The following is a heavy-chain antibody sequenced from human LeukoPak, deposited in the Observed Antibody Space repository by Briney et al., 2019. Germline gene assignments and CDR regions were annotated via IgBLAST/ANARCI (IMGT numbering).Heavy chain of an antibody. D-gene: IGHD2-15*01. CDR2: ISGYNSKP. Sequence: ASVKVSCKTSGYSFTNYGITWVRQAPGQGLEWMGWISGYNSKPFYAQNFQGRVTMTTDTSTTTAHMELTSLRSDDTAVYYCARVKLRCPDYWGQGTLVTVSS. J-gene: IGHJ4*02. CDR3: ARVKLRCPDY. CDR1: GYSFTNYG. V-gene: IGHV1-18*01.